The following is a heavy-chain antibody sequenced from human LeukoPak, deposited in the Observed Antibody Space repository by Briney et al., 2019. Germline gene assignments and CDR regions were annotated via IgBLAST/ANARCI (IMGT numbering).Heavy chain of an antibody. CDR3: ARDADPYYYDSGSYYCC. J-gene: IGHJ1*01. V-gene: IGHV3-7*01. CDR1: GFTFSSYW. D-gene: IGHD3-10*01. Sequence: GGSLRLSCAASGFTFSSYWMSWVRQAPGKGLEWVADIKKDGSEKYYVDSVKGRFTISRDNSKNTLYLQMNSLRAEDTAVYYCARDADPYYYDSGSYYCCWGPMTPVTVA. CDR2: IKKDGSEK.